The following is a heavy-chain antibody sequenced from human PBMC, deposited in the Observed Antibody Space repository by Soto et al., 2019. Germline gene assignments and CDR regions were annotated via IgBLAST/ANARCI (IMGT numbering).Heavy chain of an antibody. CDR1: GYAFTGYY. Sequence: AASVKVSCKASGYAFTGYYMHWVRQAPGQGLEWMGWINPNSGGTNYAQKFQGRVTMTRDTSISTAYMELSRLRSDDTAVYYCARERDEAYYDILTGYSNSIYYYYGMDVWGQGTTVTVSS. CDR2: INPNSGGT. CDR3: ARERDEAYYDILTGYSNSIYYYYGMDV. V-gene: IGHV1-2*02. D-gene: IGHD3-9*01. J-gene: IGHJ6*02.